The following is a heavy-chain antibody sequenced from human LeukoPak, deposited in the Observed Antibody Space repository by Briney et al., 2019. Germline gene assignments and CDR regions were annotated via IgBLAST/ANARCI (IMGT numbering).Heavy chain of an antibody. CDR2: ISYDGRNK. J-gene: IGHJ6*04. D-gene: IGHD3-10*02. V-gene: IGHV3-30*18. CDR1: GFTFSSYG. CDR3: AELGITMIGGV. Sequence: GGSLRLSCAASGFTFSSYGMSWVRQAPGKGLEWVAAISYDGRNKYYADSVKGRFTISRDNSKNTLYLQMNSLRAEDTAVYYCAELGITMIGGVWGKGTTVTISS.